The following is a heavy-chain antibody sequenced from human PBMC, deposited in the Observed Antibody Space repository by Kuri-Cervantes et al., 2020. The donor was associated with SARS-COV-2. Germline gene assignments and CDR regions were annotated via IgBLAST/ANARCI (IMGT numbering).Heavy chain of an antibody. CDR2: INPNSGGT. CDR1: GYTFTDYY. CDR3: AKRFVVPTNGTDYFDY. V-gene: IGHV1-2*04. J-gene: IGHJ4*02. Sequence: ASVKVSCKASGYTFTDYYMHWVRQAPGQGLEWMGWINPNSGGTNYAQKFQGWVTMTRDTSISTVYMELSRLRSDDTAVYYCAKRFVVPTNGTDYFDYWGQGTLVTVSS. D-gene: IGHD3-10*01.